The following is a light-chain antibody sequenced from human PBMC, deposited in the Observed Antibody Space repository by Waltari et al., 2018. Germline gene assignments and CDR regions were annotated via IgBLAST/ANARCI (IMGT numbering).Light chain of an antibody. V-gene: IGKV1-5*03. Sequence: CRASQSIRNWLAWDQQKPGKAPKLLIYKASTLESGVPSRFSDSGSGTEFTLTISSLQPDDFATYYCQQYNSYSLLTFGGGTKVEIK. CDR2: KAS. J-gene: IGKJ4*01. CDR3: QQYNSYSLLT. CDR1: QSIRNW.